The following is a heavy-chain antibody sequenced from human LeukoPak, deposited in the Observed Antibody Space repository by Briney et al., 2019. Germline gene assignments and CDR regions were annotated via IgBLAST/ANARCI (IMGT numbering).Heavy chain of an antibody. CDR2: IRYDGSNK. Sequence: PGGSLRLSCAASGFTFSSYGMHWVRQAPGKGLEWVAFIRYDGSNKYYADSVKGRFTISRDNPKNTLYLQMNSLRAEDTAVYYCARDDDSLPYYFDYWGQGTLVTVSS. CDR3: ARDDDSLPYYFDY. D-gene: IGHD1-1*01. CDR1: GFTFSSYG. J-gene: IGHJ4*02. V-gene: IGHV3-30*02.